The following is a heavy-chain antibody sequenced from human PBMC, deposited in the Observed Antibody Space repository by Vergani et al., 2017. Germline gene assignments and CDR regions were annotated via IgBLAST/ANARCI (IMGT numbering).Heavy chain of an antibody. CDR3: AREVGYSSLAFDY. Sequence: EVQLVESGGGLIQPGGSLRLSCAASGFTVSSNYMSWVRQAPGKGLEWVSVIYSGGSTYYADSVKGRFTISRDNSKNTLYLQMNSLRAEDTAVYYCAREVGYSSLAFDYWGQGTLVTVSS. CDR1: GFTVSSNY. CDR2: IYSGGST. J-gene: IGHJ4*02. D-gene: IGHD6-13*01. V-gene: IGHV3-53*01.